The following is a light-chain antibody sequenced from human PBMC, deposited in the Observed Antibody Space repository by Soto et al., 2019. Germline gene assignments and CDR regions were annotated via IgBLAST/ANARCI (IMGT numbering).Light chain of an antibody. CDR3: SSYTSSSPPHYV. CDR1: SSDVGGYNY. Sequence: QSVLTQPASVSGSPGQSITISCTGTSSDVGGYNYVSWYQQHPGKAPKLMIYDVSNRPSGVSNRFSGSKSGNTASLTISGLQAEDEAYYYCSSYTSSSPPHYVFGTGTKVTVL. V-gene: IGLV2-14*01. J-gene: IGLJ1*01. CDR2: DVS.